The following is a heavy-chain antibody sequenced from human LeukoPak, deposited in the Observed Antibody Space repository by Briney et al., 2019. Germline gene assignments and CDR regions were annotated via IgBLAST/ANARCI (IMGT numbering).Heavy chain of an antibody. CDR2: ISGSGGRT. CDR1: GFTFSSYA. CDR3: AKPRYCSSTSCLYFDY. V-gene: IGHV3-23*01. Sequence: GGSLRLSCAASGFTFSSYAMSWVRQAPGKGLEWVSAISGSGGRTFYAGSVKGRFTISRDNSNTTMYLQMSSLRAEDTAVYYCAKPRYCSSTSCLYFDYWGQGTLVTVSS. D-gene: IGHD2-2*01. J-gene: IGHJ4*02.